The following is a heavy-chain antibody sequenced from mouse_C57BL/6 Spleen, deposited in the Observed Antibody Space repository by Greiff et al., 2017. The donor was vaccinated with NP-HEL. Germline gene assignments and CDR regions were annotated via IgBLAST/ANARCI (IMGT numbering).Heavy chain of an antibody. Sequence: QVQLQQPGAELVKPGASVKLSCTASGYTFTSYWMQWVKQRPGQGLEWIGEIDPSDSYTNYNQKFKGKATLTVDTSSSTAYMQLSSLTSEDSAVYYCARASNYGGYWGQGTTLTVSS. D-gene: IGHD2-10*02. CDR3: ARASNYGGY. J-gene: IGHJ2*01. CDR1: GYTFTSYW. CDR2: IDPSDSYT. V-gene: IGHV1-50*01.